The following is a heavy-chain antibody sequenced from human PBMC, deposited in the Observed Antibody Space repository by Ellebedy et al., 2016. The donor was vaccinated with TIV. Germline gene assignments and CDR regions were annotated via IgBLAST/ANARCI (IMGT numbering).Heavy chain of an antibody. CDR1: GFSFTNAW. CDR2: IKTETDVGTT. Sequence: PGGSLRLSCTASGFSFTNAWMSWVRQAPGKGLEWVGRIKTETDVGTTDYATPVKGRFTISRDDSKNTLYLQMNSLKTEDTAVYYCTTSDMVATVNYWGQGTLVTVSS. D-gene: IGHD5-12*01. V-gene: IGHV3-15*01. J-gene: IGHJ4*02. CDR3: TTSDMVATVNY.